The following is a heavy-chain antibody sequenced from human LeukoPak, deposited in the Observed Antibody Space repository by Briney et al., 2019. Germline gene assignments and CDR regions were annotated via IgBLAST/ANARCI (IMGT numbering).Heavy chain of an antibody. CDR1: GYTFTDYY. J-gene: IGHJ6*03. CDR2: VDPEDGET. V-gene: IGHV1-69-2*01. CDR3: ATATLKSAGYYYYMDV. Sequence: ASVKVSCKASGYTFTDYYMHWVQQAPGKGLEWMGRVDPEDGETIYAEKFQGRVTITADTSTDTAYMELSSLRSEDTAVYYCATATLKSAGYYYYMDVWGKGTTVTVSS. D-gene: IGHD4-17*01.